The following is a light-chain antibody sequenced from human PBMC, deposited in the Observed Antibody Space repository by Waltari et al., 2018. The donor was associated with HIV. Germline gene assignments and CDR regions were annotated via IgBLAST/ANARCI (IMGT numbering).Light chain of an antibody. V-gene: IGLV2-23*01. CDR3: CSYAGSSTLEV. CDR1: SSAVGSYNL. CDR2: EGS. J-gene: IGLJ2*01. Sequence: QSALTQPASVSGSPGQPITISCTGTSSAVGSYNLDSWHQQHPGKAPKRMIYEGSKRPSGVSNLFSGSKSGNTASLTISGLQAEDEADYYCCSYAGSSTLEVFGGGTKLTVL.